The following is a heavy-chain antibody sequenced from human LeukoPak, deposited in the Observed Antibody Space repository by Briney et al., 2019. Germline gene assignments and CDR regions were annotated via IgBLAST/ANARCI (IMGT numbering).Heavy chain of an antibody. CDR1: GFTFNNHA. CDR2: ISGSGDNT. CDR3: TRDFRGSGYFFDY. D-gene: IGHD3-10*01. Sequence: GGSLRLSCVVSGFTFNNHAMSWVRQAPGKGLEWVSAISGSGDNTFYAGSVRGRFTISRDNSKNTLYLQMDSLRAEDTAIYYCTRDFRGSGYFFDYWGQGTLLTVSS. V-gene: IGHV3-23*01. J-gene: IGHJ4*02.